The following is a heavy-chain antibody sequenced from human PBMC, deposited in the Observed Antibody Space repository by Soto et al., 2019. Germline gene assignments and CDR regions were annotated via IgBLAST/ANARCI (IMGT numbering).Heavy chain of an antibody. V-gene: IGHV1-69*01. Sequence: QVQLVQSGAEVKKPGSSVKDSCKASGGTFSSYAISWVRQAPGQGLEWMGGIIPIFGTANYAQKFQGRVTITADESTSTAYMELSSLRSEDTAVYYCAREEDAQPNNYYYGMDVWGQGTTVTVSS. J-gene: IGHJ6*02. CDR3: AREEDAQPNNYYYGMDV. CDR1: GGTFSSYA. CDR2: IIPIFGTA.